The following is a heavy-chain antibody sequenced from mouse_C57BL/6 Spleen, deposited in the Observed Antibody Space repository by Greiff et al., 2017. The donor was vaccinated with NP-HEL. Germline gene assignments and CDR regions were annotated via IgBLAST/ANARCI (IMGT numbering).Heavy chain of an antibody. V-gene: IGHV5-16*01. J-gene: IGHJ4*01. Sequence: DVKLVESEGGLVQPGSSMKLSCTASGFTFSDYYMAWVRQVPEKGLEWVANINYDGSSTYYLDSLKSRFIISRDNAKNILYLQMSSLKSEDTATYYCARESMDYWGQGTSVTVSS. CDR3: ARESMDY. CDR2: INYDGSST. CDR1: GFTFSDYY.